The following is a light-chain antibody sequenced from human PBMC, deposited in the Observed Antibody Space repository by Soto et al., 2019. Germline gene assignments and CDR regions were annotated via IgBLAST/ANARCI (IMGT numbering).Light chain of an antibody. CDR3: SSYRAYSTLWV. J-gene: IGLJ3*02. V-gene: IGLV2-14*01. CDR2: AVS. CDR1: ASDVCNYNY. Sequence: QSVLTQPASVSGSPGQSITISCTGTASDVCNYNYVSWYQQYPGKAPKLMIYAVSNRPSGVSNRFSGSKSGNTASLTISGLQAEDEADYYCSSYRAYSTLWVFGGGTKLTVL.